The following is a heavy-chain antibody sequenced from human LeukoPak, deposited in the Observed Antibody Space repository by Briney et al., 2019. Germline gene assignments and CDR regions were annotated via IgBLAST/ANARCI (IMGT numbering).Heavy chain of an antibody. CDR3: ARAFRARYFDL. CDR1: GGSITTSSYY. CDR2: IYYSRST. D-gene: IGHD2/OR15-2a*01. Sequence: SETLSLTCTVSGGSITTSSYYWGWIRQPPGKGLEWIGIIYYSRSTYYNPSLKGRVTISVDTSKNQFSLKLSSVTAADTAVYYCARAFRARYFDLWRRGTLVTVSS. V-gene: IGHV4-39*01. J-gene: IGHJ2*01.